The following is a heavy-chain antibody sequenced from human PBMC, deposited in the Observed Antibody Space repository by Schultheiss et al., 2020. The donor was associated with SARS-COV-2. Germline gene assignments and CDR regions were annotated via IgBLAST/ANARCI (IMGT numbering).Heavy chain of an antibody. CDR2: ISGSGGST. CDR1: GFTFSSYA. D-gene: IGHD2-2*01. Sequence: GGSLRLSCSASGFTFSSYAMHWVRQAPGKGLEWVSAISGSGGSTYYADSVKGRFTISRDNSKNTLYLQMNSLRAEDTAVYYCARGCSSTSCYVWFDPWGQGTLVTVSS. V-gene: IGHV3-23*01. J-gene: IGHJ5*02. CDR3: ARGCSSTSCYVWFDP.